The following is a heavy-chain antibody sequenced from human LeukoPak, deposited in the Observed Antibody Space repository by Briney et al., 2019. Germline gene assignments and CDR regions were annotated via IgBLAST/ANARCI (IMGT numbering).Heavy chain of an antibody. Sequence: GGSLRLSCAASGFTFSSYAMSWVRQAPGKGLEWVSVISGSGGSTYYADSVKGRFTISRDNSKNTLYLQMNSLGAEDTAVYYCARQSGTYSSDYWGQGTLVTVSS. D-gene: IGHD1-26*01. CDR3: ARQSGTYSSDY. CDR2: ISGSGGST. CDR1: GFTFSSYA. J-gene: IGHJ4*02. V-gene: IGHV3-23*01.